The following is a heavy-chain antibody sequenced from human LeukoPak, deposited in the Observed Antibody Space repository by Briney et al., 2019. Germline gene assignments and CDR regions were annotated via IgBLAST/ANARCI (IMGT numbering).Heavy chain of an antibody. J-gene: IGHJ4*02. V-gene: IGHV4-39*01. D-gene: IGHD3-16*01. Sequence: SETLSLTCTVSCGIISSSTYYWRWIRRPPGKGLEWIGSIYYSGSTYYNPSLKSRVTVSVDTSKNQFSLKLSSVTAADTAVYYCVRGATLRHYQYWRQGTLVTVSS. CDR2: IYYSGST. CDR3: VRGATLRHYQY. CDR1: CGIISSSTYY.